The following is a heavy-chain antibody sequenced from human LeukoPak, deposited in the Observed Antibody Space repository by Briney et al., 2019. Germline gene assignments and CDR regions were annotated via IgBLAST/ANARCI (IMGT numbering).Heavy chain of an antibody. Sequence: SVKVSCKASGFTFTSSAMQCVRQARGQRLEWIGWIVVGSGNTNYAQKFQERVTITRDMSTSTAYMELSSLRSEDTAVYYCAADTSPPYYYGMDVWGQGTTVTVSS. J-gene: IGHJ6*02. CDR1: GFTFTSSA. CDR2: IVVGSGNT. CDR3: AADTSPPYYYGMDV. V-gene: IGHV1-58*02.